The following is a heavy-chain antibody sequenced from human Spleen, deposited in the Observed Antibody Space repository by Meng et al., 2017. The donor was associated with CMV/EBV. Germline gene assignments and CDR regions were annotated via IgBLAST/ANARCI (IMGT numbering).Heavy chain of an antibody. Sequence: GGSLRLSCAASGFTFRSYRMNWVRQAPGKGLEWVANIKQDGSDKYYVDSVKNRFTISRDNAKNQFSRKLRSVTAADTAVYYCARGARDFWSGPLVDVWGQGTTVTVSS. J-gene: IGHJ6*02. CDR2: IKQDGSDK. V-gene: IGHV3-7*03. D-gene: IGHD3-3*01. CDR3: ARGARDFWSGPLVDV. CDR1: GFTFRSYR.